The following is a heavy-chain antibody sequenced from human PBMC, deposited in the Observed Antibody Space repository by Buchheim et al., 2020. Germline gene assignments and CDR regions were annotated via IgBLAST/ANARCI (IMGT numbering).Heavy chain of an antibody. D-gene: IGHD6-19*01. Sequence: EVQLVESGGGLVQPGGSLRVSCEASGFTFSSYEMNWVRQAPGKGVGWVSYISGSGSTIYYADSVKGRFTISRDTATHSLYMQMNSLRAEDTAVYYCAREGIAVADHWGQGTL. CDR1: GFTFSSYE. CDR3: AREGIAVADH. V-gene: IGHV3-48*03. CDR2: ISGSGSTI. J-gene: IGHJ5*02.